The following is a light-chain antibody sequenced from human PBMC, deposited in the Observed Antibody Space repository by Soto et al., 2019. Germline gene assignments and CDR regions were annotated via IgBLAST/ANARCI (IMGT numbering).Light chain of an antibody. J-gene: IGLJ1*01. CDR2: EVS. CDR1: SSDVGGYNY. V-gene: IGLV2-14*01. Sequence: QSALTQPASVSGSPGQSITISCTGTSSDVGGYNYVSWSQHHPGKAPNLMIYEVSHRPSGVSNRFSGSKSGNTASLTISGLQAEDEADYYCSSYTTTNTYVFGTGTKLTVL. CDR3: SSYTTTNTYV.